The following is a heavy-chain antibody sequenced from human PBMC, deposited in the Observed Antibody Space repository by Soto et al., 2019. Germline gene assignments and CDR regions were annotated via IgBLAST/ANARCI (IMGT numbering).Heavy chain of an antibody. Sequence: QVQLVESGGGVVQPGRSLRLSCAASGFTFSSYAMHWVRQAPGKGLEWVAVISYDGSNKYYADSVKGRFTISRDNSKNTLYLQMNSLRSEDTAVYYCARGSPHGAYGVGWFDPWGQGTLVTVSS. CDR3: ARGSPHGAYGVGWFDP. D-gene: IGHD4-17*01. J-gene: IGHJ5*02. CDR2: ISYDGSNK. V-gene: IGHV3-30-3*01. CDR1: GFTFSSYA.